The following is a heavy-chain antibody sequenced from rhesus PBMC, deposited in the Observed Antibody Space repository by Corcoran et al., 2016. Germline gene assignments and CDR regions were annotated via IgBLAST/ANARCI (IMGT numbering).Heavy chain of an antibody. J-gene: IGHJ4*01. CDR1: GGSISDDYY. D-gene: IGHD6-43*01. CDR3: ARDRYGSSYDFHY. V-gene: IGHV4-106*01. CDR2: IYGSGGGT. Sequence: QVQLQESGPGLVKPSETLSLTCAGSGGSISDDYYWSWIRQPPGKGRGWIGNIYGSGGGTHINPSLKNRVTISIDTSKNQFSLKLSSVTAADTAVYYCARDRYGSSYDFHYWGQGVLVTVSS.